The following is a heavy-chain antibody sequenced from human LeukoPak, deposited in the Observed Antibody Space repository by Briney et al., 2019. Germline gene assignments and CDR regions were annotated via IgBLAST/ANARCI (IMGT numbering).Heavy chain of an antibody. CDR3: ARVFRGAVTSNWFDP. J-gene: IGHJ5*02. V-gene: IGHV4-59*01. CDR2: ISSSGNS. Sequence: SESLSLTCTVSGESISDFCWTWIRQTPGKGLEWIGFISSSGNSNYSPSIESRVSFSLDTSKSQFSLSLKSVTAADTAVYYCARVFRGAVTSNWFDPWGQGILVTVSS. CDR1: GESISDFC. D-gene: IGHD3-3*01.